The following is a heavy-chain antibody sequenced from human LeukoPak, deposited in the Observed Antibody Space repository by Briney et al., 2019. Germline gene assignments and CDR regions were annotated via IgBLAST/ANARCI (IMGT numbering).Heavy chain of an antibody. D-gene: IGHD1-26*01. V-gene: IGHV3-30*03. CDR2: IAYDESNK. CDR3: ARGVHSGSFSPEDY. Sequence: GRSLRLSCAASGFTFSSYGMHWVRQAPGKGLEWVAVIAYDESNKYHTDSVKGRFTISRDNSKNTLYLQMNSLRTEDTAVYYCARGVHSGSFSPEDYWGQGTLVTVSS. CDR1: GFTFSSYG. J-gene: IGHJ4*02.